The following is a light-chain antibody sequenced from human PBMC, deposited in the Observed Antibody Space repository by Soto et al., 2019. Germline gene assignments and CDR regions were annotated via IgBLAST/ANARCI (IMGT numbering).Light chain of an antibody. CDR2: GAS. J-gene: IGKJ1*01. CDR3: QQYNFWPRS. V-gene: IGKV3-15*01. CDR1: QSVSDN. Sequence: EIVMTQSPATLSVSAGDRATLSCRASQSVSDNLAWYQQKPGQAPRLLIYGASLRATGVPSRLSGSGYGTEFTLTISNLQSDDVAVYYCQQYNFWPRSFGQGTKVEIK.